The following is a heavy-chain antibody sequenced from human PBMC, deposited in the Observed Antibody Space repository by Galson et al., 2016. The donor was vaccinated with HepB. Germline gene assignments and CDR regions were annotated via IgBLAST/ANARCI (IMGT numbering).Heavy chain of an antibody. J-gene: IGHJ6*03. CDR2: IFYGGTT. CDR1: GFTVSNYY. V-gene: IGHV3-53*01. Sequence: SLRLSCAAFGFTVSNYYMSWVRQAPGKGLEWVSVIFYGGTTYYADSVEGRFTISRDDSMNTLYLQMNSLTAEDTAVYFCARTSYRECTGTRCVNFRYYYYYMDVWGKGTTVTVSS. D-gene: IGHD2-8*02. CDR3: ARTSYRECTGTRCVNFRYYYYYMDV.